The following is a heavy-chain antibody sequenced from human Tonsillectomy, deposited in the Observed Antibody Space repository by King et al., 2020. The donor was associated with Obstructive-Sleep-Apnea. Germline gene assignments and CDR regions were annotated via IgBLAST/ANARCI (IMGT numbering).Heavy chain of an antibody. D-gene: IGHD2-2*01. CDR3: ARVKDIVVVPAAYNWFDP. Sequence: VQLVESGGGVVQPGRSLRLSCAASGFTFSSYAMHWVRQAPGKGLEWVAVISYDGSNKYYADSVKGRFNISRDNSKTTLYLQMNSLRAEDTAVYYCARVKDIVVVPAAYNWFDPWGQGTLVTVSS. CDR2: ISYDGSNK. J-gene: IGHJ5*02. CDR1: GFTFSSYA. V-gene: IGHV3-30*04.